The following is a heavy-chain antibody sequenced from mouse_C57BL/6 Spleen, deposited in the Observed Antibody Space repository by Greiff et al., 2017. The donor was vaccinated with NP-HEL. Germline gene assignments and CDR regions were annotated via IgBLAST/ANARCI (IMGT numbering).Heavy chain of an antibody. CDR2: ISYSGST. CDR1: GYSITSGYD. Sequence: EVQRVESGPGMVKPSQSLSLTCTVTGYSITSGYDWHWIRHFPGNKLEWMGYISYSGSTNYNPSLKSRISITHDTSKNHFFLKLNSVTTEDTATYYCASYDYDGGNFAYWGQGTLVTVSA. CDR3: ASYDYDGGNFAY. D-gene: IGHD2-4*01. J-gene: IGHJ3*01. V-gene: IGHV3-1*01.